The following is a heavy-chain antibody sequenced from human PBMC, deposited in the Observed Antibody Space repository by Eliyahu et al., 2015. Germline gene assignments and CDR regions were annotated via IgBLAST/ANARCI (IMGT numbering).Heavy chain of an antibody. D-gene: IGHD6-13*01. J-gene: IGHJ4*02. Sequence: QLQLQESGPGLVKPSETLSLTCTVSGGSISSSXYYWGWIRQPPGKGLEWIGSIYYSGSTYYNPSLKSRVTISVDTSKNQFSLKLSSVTAADTAVYYCATPGIAAAGIDYWGQGTLVTVSS. CDR3: ATPGIAAAGIDY. V-gene: IGHV4-39*01. CDR1: GGSISSSXYY. CDR2: IYYSGST.